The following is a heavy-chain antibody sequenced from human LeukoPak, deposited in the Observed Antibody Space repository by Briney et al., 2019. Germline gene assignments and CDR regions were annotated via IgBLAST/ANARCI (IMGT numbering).Heavy chain of an antibody. CDR2: ISSSSSYI. CDR1: GFTFSSYS. V-gene: IGHV3-21*01. Sequence: GGSLRLSCAASGFTFSSYSMNWVRQAPGKGLEWVSSISSSSSYIYYADSVKGRSTIFRDNAKNTLYLQMNSLRTEDTAVYYCVRDLGGRSGHWGQGTLVTVSS. D-gene: IGHD1-26*01. J-gene: IGHJ4*02. CDR3: VRDLGGRSGH.